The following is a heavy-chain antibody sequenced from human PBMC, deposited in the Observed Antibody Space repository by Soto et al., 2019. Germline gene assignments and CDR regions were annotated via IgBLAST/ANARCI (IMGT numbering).Heavy chain of an antibody. D-gene: IGHD6-19*01. CDR3: ARSQSSGWPFDY. CDR1: GGSISSYY. CDR2: IYYSGST. V-gene: IGHV4-59*08. Sequence: QVQLQESGPGLVKPSETLSLTCTVSGGSISSYYWSWIRQPPGKGLEWIGYIYYSGSTNYNPSLKSRVPISVDTSKNQFSLKLSSVTAADTAVYYCARSQSSGWPFDYWGQGTLVTVSS. J-gene: IGHJ4*02.